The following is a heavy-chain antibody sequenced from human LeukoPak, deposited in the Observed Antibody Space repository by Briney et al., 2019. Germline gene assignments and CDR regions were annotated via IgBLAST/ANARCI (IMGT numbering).Heavy chain of an antibody. D-gene: IGHD6-13*01. J-gene: IGHJ4*02. CDR3: ARALAAAGAFDY. V-gene: IGHV3-30-3*01. CDR2: ISYDGSNK. CDR1: GFTFSSYA. Sequence: GGSLRLSCAASGFTFSSYAMHWVRQAPGKGLEWVAVISYDGSNKYYADSVKGRFTISRDNSKNTLYLQMNSLRAEDTALYYCARALAAAGAFDYWGQGTLVTVSS.